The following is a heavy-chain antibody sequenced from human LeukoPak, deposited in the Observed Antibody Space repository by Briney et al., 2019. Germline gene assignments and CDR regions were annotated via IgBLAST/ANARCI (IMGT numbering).Heavy chain of an antibody. V-gene: IGHV3-73*01. CDR1: GFTFSGSA. J-gene: IGHJ6*02. D-gene: IGHD4-23*01. CDR2: IRSKANSYAT. CDR3: TSTTVGGMDV. Sequence: PGGSLRLSRTASGFTFSGSAMHWVRQASGKGLEWVGRIRSKANSYATAYAASVKGRFTISRDDSKNTAYLQMNSLKTEDTAVYYCTSTTVGGMDVWGQGTTVTVSS.